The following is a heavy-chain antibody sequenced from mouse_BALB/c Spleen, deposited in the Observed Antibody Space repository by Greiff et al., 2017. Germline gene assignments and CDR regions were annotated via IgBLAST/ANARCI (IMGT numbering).Heavy chain of an antibody. J-gene: IGHJ4*01. D-gene: IGHD1-1*01. CDR2: ISSGGST. CDR3: AREGIYYGSSYDYAMDY. Sequence: EVKVVESGGGLVKPGGSLKLSCAASGFTFSSYAMSWVRQTPEKRLEWVASISSGGSTYYPDSVKGRFTISRDNARNILYLQMSSLRSEDTAMYYCAREGIYYGSSYDYAMDYWGQGTSVTVSS. V-gene: IGHV5-6-5*01. CDR1: GFTFSSYA.